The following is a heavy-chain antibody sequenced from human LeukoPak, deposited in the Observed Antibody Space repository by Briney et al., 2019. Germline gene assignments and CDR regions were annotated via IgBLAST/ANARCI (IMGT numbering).Heavy chain of an antibody. Sequence: GGSLRLSCAASGFTFSSYGMHWVRQAPGKGLEWVSGISWNSGSIGYADSVKGRFTISRDNAKNSLYLQMNSLRAEDTALYYCAKSLTGYYLDAFDIWGQGTMVTVSS. J-gene: IGHJ3*02. CDR2: ISWNSGSI. CDR3: AKSLTGYYLDAFDI. CDR1: GFTFSSYG. D-gene: IGHD3-9*01. V-gene: IGHV3-9*01.